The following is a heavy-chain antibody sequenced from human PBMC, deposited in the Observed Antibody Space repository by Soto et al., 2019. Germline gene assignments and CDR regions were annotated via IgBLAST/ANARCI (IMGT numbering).Heavy chain of an antibody. J-gene: IGHJ4*02. CDR2: ISSTTNYI. Sequence: PGGSLRLSCAASGFTFTRYSMNWVRQAPGRGLEWVSSISSTTNYIYYGDSMKGRFTISRDNAKNSLYLEMNSLRAEDTAVYYCARESEDLTSNFDYWGQGTLVTVSS. CDR3: ARESEDLTSNFDY. V-gene: IGHV3-21*06. CDR1: GFTFTRYS.